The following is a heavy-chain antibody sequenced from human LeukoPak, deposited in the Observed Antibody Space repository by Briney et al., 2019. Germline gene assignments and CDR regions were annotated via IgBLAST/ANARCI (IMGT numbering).Heavy chain of an antibody. CDR3: ARGRPVIAARPHGAGYYMDV. J-gene: IGHJ6*03. Sequence: GASVKVSCKASGYTFTSYDINWVRQATGQGLEWMGWMNPNSGNTGYAQKSQGRVAKTRNHSISTAYMELSSLRSEDTAVYYCARGRPVIAARPHGAGYYMDVWGKGTTVTVSS. D-gene: IGHD6-6*01. V-gene: IGHV1-8*01. CDR1: GYTFTSYD. CDR2: MNPNSGNT.